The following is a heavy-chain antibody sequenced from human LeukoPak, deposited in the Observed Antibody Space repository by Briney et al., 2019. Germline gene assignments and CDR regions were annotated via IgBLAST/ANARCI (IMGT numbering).Heavy chain of an antibody. CDR1: GFTFSSYG. CDR2: ISYDGSNK. D-gene: IGHD3-22*01. CDR3: AREYYDSSGYLLGFVY. J-gene: IGHJ4*02. V-gene: IGHV3-30*19. Sequence: PGGSLRLSCAASGFTFSSYGMHWVRQAPGKGLEGVAVISYDGSNKYYADSVKGRFTISRDNSKNTLYLQMNSLRAEDTAVYYCAREYYDSSGYLLGFVYWGQGTLVTVSS.